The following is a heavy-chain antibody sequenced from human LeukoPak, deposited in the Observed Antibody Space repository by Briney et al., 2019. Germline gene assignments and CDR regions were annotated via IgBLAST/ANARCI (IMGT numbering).Heavy chain of an antibody. CDR3: ARADSGYESRGNFDI. D-gene: IGHD5-12*01. CDR1: GASLNSGTYY. V-gene: IGHV4-31*03. CDR2: IHYSGST. Sequence: SQTLSLTCTVSGASLNSGTYYWSWIRQRPGKGLEWIGYIHYSGSTYYKPSLKSRLTISVDTSNNQFPLKLTSLSAADTAVYFCARADSGYESRGNFDIWGQGTMVSVSS. J-gene: IGHJ3*02.